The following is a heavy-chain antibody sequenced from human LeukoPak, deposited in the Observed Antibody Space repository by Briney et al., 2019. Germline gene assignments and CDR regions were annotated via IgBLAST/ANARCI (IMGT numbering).Heavy chain of an antibody. CDR3: ARDGSGTWLDP. CDR1: GYTFARYG. CDR2: TNAYNGNI. D-gene: IGHD3-10*01. J-gene: IGHJ5*02. V-gene: IGHV1-18*01. Sequence: ASVTVSCTASGYTFARYGISWVRQPPGQGLEWMGWTNAYNGNINNAQKFQGRVTMTTDTSTSTAYMELRSLRSDDTAVYYCARDGSGTWLDPWGQGTLVSVSS.